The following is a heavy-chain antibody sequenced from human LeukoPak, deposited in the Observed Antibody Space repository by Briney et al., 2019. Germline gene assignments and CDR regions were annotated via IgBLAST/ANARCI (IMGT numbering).Heavy chain of an antibody. D-gene: IGHD2-2*01. Sequence: SETLSLTCTVSGGSISSGGYYWSWIRQHPGKGLEWIGYIYCSGSTYYNPSLKSRVTISVDTSKNQFSLKLSSVTAADTAVYYCARVAGDCSSTSCLYYFDYWGQGTLVTVSS. CDR2: IYCSGST. V-gene: IGHV4-31*03. CDR3: ARVAGDCSSTSCLYYFDY. J-gene: IGHJ4*02. CDR1: GGSISSGGYY.